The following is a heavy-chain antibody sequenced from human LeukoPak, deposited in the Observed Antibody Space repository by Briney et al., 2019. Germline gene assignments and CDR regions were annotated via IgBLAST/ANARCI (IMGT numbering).Heavy chain of an antibody. J-gene: IGHJ4*02. CDR1: GYTFTTYG. CDR3: ARVHSNNWYQSDH. V-gene: IGHV1-18*01. CDR2: TSTYNGNT. Sequence: ASVKVSCKASGYTFTTYGVTWVRQAPGQGLEWMGWTSTYNGNTVYAQKFQGRLTVTTDTSTSTVYMELRGLRSDDTAVYYCARVHSNNWYQSDHWGQGTLVTVSS. D-gene: IGHD6-13*01.